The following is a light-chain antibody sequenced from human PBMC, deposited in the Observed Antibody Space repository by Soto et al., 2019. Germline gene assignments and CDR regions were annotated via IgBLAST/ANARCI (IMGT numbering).Light chain of an antibody. Sequence: EIVLTQSPGTLSLSPGERATLSCRASQSVSSSYLAGYQQIPGQAPRLLIYGASSRATGIPDRFSSSGSGTSFTLTISRLEPEDFAVYYCQQYGSSPMYTFGQGTKLEIK. CDR3: QQYGSSPMYT. CDR1: QSVSSSY. J-gene: IGKJ2*01. CDR2: GAS. V-gene: IGKV3-20*01.